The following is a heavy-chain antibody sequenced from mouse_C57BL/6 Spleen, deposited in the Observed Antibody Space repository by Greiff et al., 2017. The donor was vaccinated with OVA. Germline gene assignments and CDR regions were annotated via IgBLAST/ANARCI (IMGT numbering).Heavy chain of an antibody. J-gene: IGHJ3*01. CDR3: TIADYDGWFAY. CDR1: GYTFTSYR. Sequence: QVQLQQPGAELVKPGASVKVSCKASGYTFTSYRMHWVKQRPGQGLEWIGRIHPSDSDTNYTQKFKGKATLTVDKSSNPAYLQLSSLTSEDSAVYCCTIADYDGWFAYWGQGTLVTVSA. CDR2: IHPSDSDT. V-gene: IGHV1-74*01. D-gene: IGHD2-4*01.